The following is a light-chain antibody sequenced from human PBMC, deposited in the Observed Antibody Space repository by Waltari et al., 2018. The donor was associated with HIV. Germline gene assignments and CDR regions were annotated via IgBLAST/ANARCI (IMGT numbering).Light chain of an antibody. Sequence: QFALTQPASVSGSPGQSITISCTGSSSDIGYYNYVSWYQQHPGKAPKLIIYEVSNRPSGSSSRFSGSKSGNTASRTISGLQAEDEADYFCSSLTNSATLSVLFGGGTQLTVL. V-gene: IGLV2-14*01. CDR1: SSDIGYYNY. CDR2: EVS. J-gene: IGLJ3*02. CDR3: SSLTNSATLSVL.